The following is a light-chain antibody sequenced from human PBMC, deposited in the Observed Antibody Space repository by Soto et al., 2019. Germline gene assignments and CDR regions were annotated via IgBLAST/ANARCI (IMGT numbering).Light chain of an antibody. J-gene: IGLJ1*01. CDR2: EVS. CDR3: SSYTSSSTRV. V-gene: IGLV2-14*03. Sequence: HSALTQPASVSGSPGQSITISCTGTRSDVGAYDYVSWYQQHPDKAPKLMIYEVSNRPSGVSNRFSGSKSVNTATLTISGLQAEDEADYYCSSYTSSSTRVFGTGTKVTVL. CDR1: RSDVGAYDY.